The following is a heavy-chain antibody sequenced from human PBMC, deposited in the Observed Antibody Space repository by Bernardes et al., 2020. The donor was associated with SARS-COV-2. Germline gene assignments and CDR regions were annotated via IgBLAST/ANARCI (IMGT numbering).Heavy chain of an antibody. V-gene: IGHV3-33*08. Sequence: GGSRRLSRAASGFTFSSYGMHWVRQAPGKGLEWVEVIWYDGSNKYYADSVKGRFTISRDNSKNTLYLQMNSLRAEDTAVYYCAREGSGWTNDYWGQGTLVTVSS. CDR3: AREGSGWTNDY. CDR1: GFTFSSYG. CDR2: IWYDGSNK. D-gene: IGHD6-19*01. J-gene: IGHJ4*02.